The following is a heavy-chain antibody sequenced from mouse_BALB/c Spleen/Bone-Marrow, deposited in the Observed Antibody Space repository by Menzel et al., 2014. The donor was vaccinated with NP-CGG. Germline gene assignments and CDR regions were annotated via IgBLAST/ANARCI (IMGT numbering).Heavy chain of an antibody. J-gene: IGHJ2*01. CDR3: ARPDYYGYLNY. CDR1: GFDFSRYW. D-gene: IGHD1-1*01. V-gene: IGHV4-1*02. Sequence: EVKVEESGGGLVQPGGSLKLSCAASGFDFSRYWMSWVRQAPGKGLEWIGEINPDSRTINYSPSLKDKFIIFRDNAKNTLCLRLNKVRSEDTALYCCARPDYYGYLNYWGQGTTLTVSS. CDR2: INPDSRTI.